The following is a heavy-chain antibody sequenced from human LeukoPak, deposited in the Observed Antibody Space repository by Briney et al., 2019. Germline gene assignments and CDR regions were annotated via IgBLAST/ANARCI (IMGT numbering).Heavy chain of an antibody. CDR1: GFTFSSHS. CDR2: ISSGSTTI. D-gene: IGHD3-22*01. J-gene: IGHJ1*01. CDR3: ARAPSEIGGYYPEYFRH. V-gene: IGHV3-48*01. Sequence: GGSLRLSCAASGFTFSSHSMNWVRQAPGKGLEWVSCISSGSTTIYYADSVKGRFTISRDNAKNTVSLQMNSLRAEDTGVYYCARAPSEIGGYYPEYFRHWGQGTLVTVSP.